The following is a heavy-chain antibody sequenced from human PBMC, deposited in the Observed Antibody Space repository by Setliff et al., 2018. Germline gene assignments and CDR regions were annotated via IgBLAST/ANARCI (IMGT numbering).Heavy chain of an antibody. CDR3: AKEHVVISFVTNTHHHYGMDV. CDR1: GASLRSGSNY. D-gene: IGHD2-8*01. V-gene: IGHV4-61*02. Sequence: LSLTCTVSGASLRSGSNYWGWFRQPAGRGLEWVGRIYTDGTTNYNPSLKSRVSISADTSMNHFSLRMTSVSAADTAVYYCAKEHVVISFVTNTHHHYGMDVWGQGTTVTVSS. CDR2: IYTDGTT. J-gene: IGHJ6*02.